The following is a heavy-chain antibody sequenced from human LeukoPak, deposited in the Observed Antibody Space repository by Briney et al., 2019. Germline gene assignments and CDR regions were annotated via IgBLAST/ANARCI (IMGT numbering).Heavy chain of an antibody. V-gene: IGHV4-34*01. CDR2: INHSGST. J-gene: IGHJ5*02. Sequence: KPSETPSLTCAVYGGSFSGYYWSWIRQPPGKGLEWIGEINHSGSTNYNPSLKSRVTISVDTSKNQFSLKLSSVTAADTAVYYCARASRYCTNGVCYPTDFDPWGQGTLVTVSS. CDR1: GGSFSGYY. D-gene: IGHD2-8*01. CDR3: ARASRYCTNGVCYPTDFDP.